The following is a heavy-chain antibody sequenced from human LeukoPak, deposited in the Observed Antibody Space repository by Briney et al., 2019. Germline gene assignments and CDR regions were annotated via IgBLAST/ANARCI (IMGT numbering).Heavy chain of an antibody. CDR3: ARDGIASALSYFDY. CDR1: GFTFSSYA. Sequence: GGSLRLSCAASGFTFSSYAMHWVRQAPGKGLEWVAVISYDGSNKYYAGSVKGRFTISRDNSKNTLYLQMNSLRAEDTAVYYCARDGIASALSYFDYWGQGTLVTVSS. J-gene: IGHJ4*02. CDR2: ISYDGSNK. D-gene: IGHD6-13*01. V-gene: IGHV3-30-3*01.